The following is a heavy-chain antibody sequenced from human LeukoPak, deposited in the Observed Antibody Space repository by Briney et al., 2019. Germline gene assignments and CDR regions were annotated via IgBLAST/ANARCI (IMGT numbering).Heavy chain of an antibody. CDR3: ARDLRSSGYYAFDY. J-gene: IGHJ4*02. Sequence: GGSLRLSCAASGFTFSDYYMSWIRQAPGKGLEWVSAISGSGGSTYYADSVKGRFTTSRDNAKNSLYLQMNSLRAEDTAVYYCARDLRSSGYYAFDYWGQGTLVTVSS. D-gene: IGHD3-22*01. V-gene: IGHV3-11*04. CDR2: ISGSGGST. CDR1: GFTFSDYY.